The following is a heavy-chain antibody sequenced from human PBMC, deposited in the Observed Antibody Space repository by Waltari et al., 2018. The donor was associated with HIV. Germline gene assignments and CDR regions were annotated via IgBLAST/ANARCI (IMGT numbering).Heavy chain of an antibody. CDR2: IRSKAYGETA. CDR3: TKRGGESPGLSA. V-gene: IGHV3-49*05. CDR1: GFIFSGYP. J-gene: IGHJ6*02. Sequence: HLVPSGGGFTKPGRSLRLSCAASGFIFSGYPMRWFRQAPGKRVGWVGVIRSKAYGETAEYAAALEGRFTISRDDARGIGYLQMHGLKIEDRGVDYCTKRGGESPGLSARGQGTTVTVSS. D-gene: IGHD3-10*01.